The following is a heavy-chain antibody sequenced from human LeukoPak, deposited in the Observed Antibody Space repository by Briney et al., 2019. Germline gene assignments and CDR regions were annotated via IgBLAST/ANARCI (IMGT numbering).Heavy chain of an antibody. V-gene: IGHV4-59*01. J-gene: IGHJ4*02. CDR3: ARETGYCSGGTCSYFDY. CDR1: GGSISSYY. Sequence: SETLSLTCTVSGGSISSYYWSWIRQPPGKGLEWIGYTYYSGSTNYNPSLKSRVTISVDTSKNQFSLKLSSVTAADTAVYYCARETGYCSGGTCSYFDYWGQGTLVTVSP. CDR2: TYYSGST. D-gene: IGHD2-15*01.